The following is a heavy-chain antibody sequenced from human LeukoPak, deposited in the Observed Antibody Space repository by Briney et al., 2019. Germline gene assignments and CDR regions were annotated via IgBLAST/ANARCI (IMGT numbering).Heavy chain of an antibody. CDR3: AREKTTVTVVSNWFDP. CDR1: GGTFSSYA. CDR2: IIPILGIA. Sequence: GASVKVSCKASGGTFSSYAISWVRQAPRQGLEWMGRIIPILGIANYAQKFQGRVTITADKSTSTAYMELSSLRSEDTAVYYCAREKTTVTVVSNWFDPWGQGTLVTVSS. D-gene: IGHD4-17*01. V-gene: IGHV1-69*04. J-gene: IGHJ5*02.